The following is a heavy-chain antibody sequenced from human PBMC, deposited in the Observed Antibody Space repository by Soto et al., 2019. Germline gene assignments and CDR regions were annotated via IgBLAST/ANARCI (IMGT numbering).Heavy chain of an antibody. CDR3: ARVCGGDCHHGMDV. J-gene: IGHJ6*02. CDR1: GGSISSGGYY. Sequence: SETLSLTCTVSGGSISSGGYYWSWIRQHPGKGLGWIGYIYYSGSTYYNPSLKSRVTISVDTSKNQFSLKLSSVTAADTAVYNCARVCGGDCHHGMDVWGQGTTVTVSS. V-gene: IGHV4-31*03. D-gene: IGHD2-21*02. CDR2: IYYSGST.